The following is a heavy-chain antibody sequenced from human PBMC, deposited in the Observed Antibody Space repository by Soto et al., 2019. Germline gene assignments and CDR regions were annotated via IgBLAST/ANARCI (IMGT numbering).Heavy chain of an antibody. V-gene: IGHV2-5*02. Sequence: QITLKESGPTLVKPTQTLTLACTFSGFSLSTSGVGVGWIRQPPGKALEWLALIYWDDDKRYSPSLKSRLTITKDTSKNQVVLTMTNMDPVDTATYYCAHTGAGYRGFKYWGQGTLVTVSS. D-gene: IGHD5-12*01. CDR3: AHTGAGYRGFKY. J-gene: IGHJ4*02. CDR2: IYWDDDK. CDR1: GFSLSTSGVG.